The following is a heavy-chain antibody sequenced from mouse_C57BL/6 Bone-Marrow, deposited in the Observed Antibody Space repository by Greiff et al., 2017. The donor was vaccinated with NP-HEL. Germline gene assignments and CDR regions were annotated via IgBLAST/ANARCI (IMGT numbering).Heavy chain of an antibody. CDR3: ARHSPNAMDY. Sequence: EVQGVESGGGLVQPGGSLKLSCAASGFTFSDYYMYWVRQTPEKRLEWVAYISNGGGSTYYPDTVKGRFTISRDNAKNTLYLQMSRLKSEDTAMYYCARHSPNAMDYWGQGTSVTVSS. V-gene: IGHV5-12*01. J-gene: IGHJ4*01. CDR1: GFTFSDYY. CDR2: ISNGGGST.